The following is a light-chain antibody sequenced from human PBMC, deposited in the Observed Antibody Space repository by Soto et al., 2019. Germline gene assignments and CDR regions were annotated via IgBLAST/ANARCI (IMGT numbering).Light chain of an antibody. V-gene: IGKV3-15*01. Sequence: ELEMTQSRPILAVSPGQRTTIPCRASQSVSSNLAWYQQKPGQAPRLIIYGASTRATGIPARFSGSGYGTEFTLTISSLQSEDFAVYYCQQYNNWPLTFGGGTKVDIK. CDR2: GAS. CDR3: QQYNNWPLT. J-gene: IGKJ4*01. CDR1: QSVSSN.